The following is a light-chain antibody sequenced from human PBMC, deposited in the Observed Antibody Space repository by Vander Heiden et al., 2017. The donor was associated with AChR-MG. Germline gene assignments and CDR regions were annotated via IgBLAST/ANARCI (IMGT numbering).Light chain of an antibody. J-gene: IGLJ2*01. V-gene: IGLV1-40*01. CDR2: GNI. Sequence: SVLTQPPSVSGAPGQRVTISCTGTNSNIGAGYDVHWYQQLPGIAPNLLIYGNINRPSGVPDRFSASKSGTSASLAITGLQAEDEADYYCQSYDISLSGSVVFGGGTKLTVL. CDR1: NSNIGAGYD. CDR3: QSYDISLSGSVV.